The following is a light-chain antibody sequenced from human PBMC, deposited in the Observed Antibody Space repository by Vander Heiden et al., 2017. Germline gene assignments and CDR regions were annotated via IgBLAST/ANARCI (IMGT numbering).Light chain of an antibody. CDR2: AAS. CDR1: QSISSY. CDR3: QQSDSNPFLT. V-gene: IGKV1-39*01. J-gene: IGKJ4*01. Sequence: CRASQSISSYLNWYQQKPGKAPKLLIYAASSLQSGVPSRFSGSGYGTDFTLTISSRQPEDFATYYCQQSDSNPFLTFGGATKVEIK.